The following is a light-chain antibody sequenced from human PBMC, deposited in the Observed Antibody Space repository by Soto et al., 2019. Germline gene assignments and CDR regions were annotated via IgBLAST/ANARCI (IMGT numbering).Light chain of an antibody. V-gene: IGKV1-6*01. J-gene: IGKJ1*01. CDR1: QAIRTA. Sequence: AIQLTQSPSSLYASVGDRVTITCRASQAIRTALGWYQQKPGKVPKLLIYAASILQSGVPSRFSGSGSGTDFTLTINSLQPEDFATYYCLLDFRYFWAFGQGTKVDIK. CDR2: AAS. CDR3: LLDFRYFWA.